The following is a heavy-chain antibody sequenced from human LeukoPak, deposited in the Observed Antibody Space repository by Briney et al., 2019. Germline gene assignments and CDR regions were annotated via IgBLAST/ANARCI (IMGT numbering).Heavy chain of an antibody. CDR2: IIPIFGTA. Sequence: GASVNVSCKASGGTFSSYAISWVRQAPGQGLEWMGGIIPIFGTANYAQKFQGRVTITADESTSTAYMELSSLRSEGTAVYYCARLSVTFDAFDIWGPGTMVTVSS. D-gene: IGHD4-17*01. CDR1: GGTFSSYA. V-gene: IGHV1-69*01. CDR3: ARLSVTFDAFDI. J-gene: IGHJ3*02.